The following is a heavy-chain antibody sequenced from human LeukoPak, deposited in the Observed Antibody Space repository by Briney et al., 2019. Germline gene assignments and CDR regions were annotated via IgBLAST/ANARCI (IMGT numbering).Heavy chain of an antibody. CDR1: GYSISSGYY. CDR3: ARVSFRVIIIDY. CDR2: IYHSGST. D-gene: IGHD3-3*01. V-gene: IGHV4-38-2*02. Sequence: SSETLSLTCTVSGYSISSGYYWGWIRQPPGKGLEWIGSIYHSGSTYYNPSLKSRVTISVDTSKNQFSLKLSSVTAADTAVYYCARVSFRVIIIDYWGQGTLVTVSS. J-gene: IGHJ4*02.